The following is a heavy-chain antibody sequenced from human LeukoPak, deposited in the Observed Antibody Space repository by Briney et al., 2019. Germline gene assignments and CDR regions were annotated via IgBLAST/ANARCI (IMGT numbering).Heavy chain of an antibody. J-gene: IGHJ4*02. CDR1: GYTFTSYG. V-gene: IGHV1-18*01. Sequence: ASVKVSCKASGYTFTSYGISWVRQAPGQGLEWMGWISAYNGNTNYAQKLQGRVTMTTDTSTSTAYMELRSLRSDDTAVYYCAGDPAYYYDSSGYYYVDYWGQGTLVTVSS. CDR2: ISAYNGNT. CDR3: AGDPAYYYDSSGYYYVDY. D-gene: IGHD3-22*01.